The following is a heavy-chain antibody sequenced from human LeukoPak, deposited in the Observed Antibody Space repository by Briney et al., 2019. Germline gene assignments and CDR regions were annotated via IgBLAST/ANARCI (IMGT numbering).Heavy chain of an antibody. CDR2: MHASGGT. Sequence: PSETPSVTCTDPGGSISSHNWSWMREPVGKGLYRIGLMHASGGTNYNPSLKSRVTMSVDTSKNQFSLKLTSVTAADTAVYYCAREAHGGGGWYGCFDYWGQRTLVTVSS. V-gene: IGHV4-4*07. D-gene: IGHD6-19*01. J-gene: IGHJ4*02. CDR3: AREAHGGGGWYGCFDY. CDR1: GGSISSHN.